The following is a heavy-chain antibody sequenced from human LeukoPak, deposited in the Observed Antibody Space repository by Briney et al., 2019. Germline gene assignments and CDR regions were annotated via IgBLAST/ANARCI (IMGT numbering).Heavy chain of an antibody. V-gene: IGHV6-1*01. CDR2: TYYRSKWYS. J-gene: IGHJ3*02. Sequence: SQTLSLTCAISGDSVSSNSTACHWIRQSPSRGLEWLGRTYYRSKWYSDYAVSVKNRITINPDTSKNQFSLQLNSVTPEDTAVYYCVRGGQGDGYSADEAFDIWGQGTMVTVSS. D-gene: IGHD5-24*01. CDR3: VRGGQGDGYSADEAFDI. CDR1: GDSVSSNSTA.